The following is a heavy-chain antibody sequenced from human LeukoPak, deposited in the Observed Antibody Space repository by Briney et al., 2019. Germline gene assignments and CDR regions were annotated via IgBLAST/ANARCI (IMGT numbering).Heavy chain of an antibody. Sequence: PGGSLRLSCAASGFTVSSNYMSWVRQAPGKGLEWVSVIYSGGSTYYADSVKGRFTISRDNSKNTLYLQMNSLRAEDTAVYYCANRGGLTIPRGPVWGQGTLVTVSS. CDR3: ANRGGLTIPRGPV. J-gene: IGHJ4*02. CDR1: GFTVSSNY. D-gene: IGHD3-10*01. V-gene: IGHV3-53*01. CDR2: IYSGGST.